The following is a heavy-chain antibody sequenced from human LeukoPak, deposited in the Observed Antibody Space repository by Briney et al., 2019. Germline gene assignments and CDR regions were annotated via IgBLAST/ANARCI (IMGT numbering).Heavy chain of an antibody. Sequence: SVKVSCKASGGAFSSYAISWVRQAPGQGLEWMGGIIPIFGTANYAQKFQGRVTITTDESTSTAYIELSSLRSEDTAVYYCARLVEMATITNGWFDPWGQGTLVTVSS. J-gene: IGHJ5*02. V-gene: IGHV1-69*05. CDR1: GGAFSSYA. CDR3: ARLVEMATITNGWFDP. CDR2: IIPIFGTA. D-gene: IGHD5-24*01.